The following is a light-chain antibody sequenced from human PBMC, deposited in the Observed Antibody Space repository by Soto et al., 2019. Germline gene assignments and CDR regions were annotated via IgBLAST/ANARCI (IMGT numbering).Light chain of an antibody. V-gene: IGKV1-5*01. J-gene: IGKJ5*01. Sequence: DIQMTQSPSTLSASVGDRVTITCRASQSISSRLAWYQQKPGKAPKLLIYDASSLESGVPSRFSVSGSGTEFTLTISSLQPDDFATYYCQQYNSYSITFGQGTRLEIK. CDR3: QQYNSYSIT. CDR1: QSISSR. CDR2: DAS.